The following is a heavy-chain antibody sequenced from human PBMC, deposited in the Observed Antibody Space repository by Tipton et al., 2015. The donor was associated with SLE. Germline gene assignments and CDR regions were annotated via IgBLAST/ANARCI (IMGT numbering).Heavy chain of an antibody. D-gene: IGHD5-24*01. CDR1: GHSISSGYY. CDR3: VGTREAYDETGGFDV. V-gene: IGHV4-38-2*02. J-gene: IGHJ3*01. CDR2: IFDSGNT. Sequence: TLSLTCTVSGHSISSGYYWSWIRQAPGKGLEWLESIFDSGNTYYNPSLKSRVTTSVDTSTNHFSLKLSSVTTADPAMYYCVGTREAYDETGGFDVWGQGRMVTDSS.